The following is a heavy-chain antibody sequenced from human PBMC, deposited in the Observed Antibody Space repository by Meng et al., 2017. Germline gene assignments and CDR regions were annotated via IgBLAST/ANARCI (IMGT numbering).Heavy chain of an antibody. Sequence: GESLKISCAASGFTFSSYAMSWVRQAPGKGLEWVSAISGSGGSTYYADSVKGRFTISRDNSKNTLYLQMNSLRAEDTAVYYCAKFGITMVRLPHDAFDIWGQGTMVTVSS. CDR3: AKFGITMVRLPHDAFDI. D-gene: IGHD3-10*01. CDR2: ISGSGGST. V-gene: IGHV3-23*01. J-gene: IGHJ3*02. CDR1: GFTFSSYA.